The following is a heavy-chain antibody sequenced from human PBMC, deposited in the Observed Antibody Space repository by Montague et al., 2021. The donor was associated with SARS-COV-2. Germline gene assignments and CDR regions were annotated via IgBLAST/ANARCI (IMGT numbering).Heavy chain of an antibody. Sequence: SLRLSCAASGFTFSSYAMHWVRQAPGKGLEWVAVISYDGSNKYYADSVKGRFTISRDNSKNTLYLQMNSLRAEDTAVYYCARGLVYYGMDVWGQGTTVTVSS. J-gene: IGHJ6*02. CDR2: ISYDGSNK. D-gene: IGHD2-21*01. CDR1: GFTFSSYA. V-gene: IGHV3-30-3*01. CDR3: ARGLVYYGMDV.